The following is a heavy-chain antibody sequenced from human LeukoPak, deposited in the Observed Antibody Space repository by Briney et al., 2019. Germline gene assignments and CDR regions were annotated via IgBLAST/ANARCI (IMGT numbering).Heavy chain of an antibody. Sequence: GGSLRLSCAASGFTVSSNYMSWVRQAPGKGLEWVSVIYSGGSTDYADSVKGRFTISRDNSKNTLYLQMNSLRAEDTAVYYCARDQPYDYGDYVDYWGQGTLVTVSS. CDR1: GFTVSSNY. CDR2: IYSGGST. CDR3: ARDQPYDYGDYVDY. V-gene: IGHV3-66*02. J-gene: IGHJ4*02. D-gene: IGHD4-17*01.